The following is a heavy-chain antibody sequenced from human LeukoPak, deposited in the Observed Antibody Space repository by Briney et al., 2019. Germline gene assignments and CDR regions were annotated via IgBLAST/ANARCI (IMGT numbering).Heavy chain of an antibody. Sequence: SETLSLTCTVSGGSISSTSYYWTWIRQPAGKGLEWIGHIYTSGSTSYNPSLKSRLTLSVDTSKNQFSLKLSSVTAADTAVYYCARTPRGYYELYYFDFWGQGTLVTVSS. CDR3: ARTPRGYYELYYFDF. V-gene: IGHV4-61*09. D-gene: IGHD2-15*01. J-gene: IGHJ4*02. CDR1: GGSISSTSYY. CDR2: IYTSGST.